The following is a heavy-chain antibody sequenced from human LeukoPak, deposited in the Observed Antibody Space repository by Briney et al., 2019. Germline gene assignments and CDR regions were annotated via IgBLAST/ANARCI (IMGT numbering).Heavy chain of an antibody. CDR3: ARHGPSYYFDY. Sequence: GGSLRLSCAASGFIFSNHWMTWVRQAPGKGLEGVANIKPDGSQQYYVDSMKGRFTISRDNAKNSLYLQMNSLRTEDTAVYYCARHGPSYYFDYWGQGTLVTVSS. CDR1: GFIFSNHW. D-gene: IGHD3-16*01. CDR2: IKPDGSQQ. V-gene: IGHV3-7*03. J-gene: IGHJ4*02.